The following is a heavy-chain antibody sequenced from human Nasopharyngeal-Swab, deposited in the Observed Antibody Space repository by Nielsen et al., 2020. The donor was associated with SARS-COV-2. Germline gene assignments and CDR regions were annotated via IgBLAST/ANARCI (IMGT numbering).Heavy chain of an antibody. CDR3: ASGKSWATRGLYYYYYMDV. D-gene: IGHD5-12*01. J-gene: IGHJ6*03. V-gene: IGHV1-69*05. CDR2: SIPIFGTA. Sequence: VRQAPGQGLGWVGGSIPIFGTANYAQKGQGIVTMTRNTSISTAYMELSSLRSEDTAVYYCASGKSWATRGLYYYYYMDVWGKGTTVTVSS.